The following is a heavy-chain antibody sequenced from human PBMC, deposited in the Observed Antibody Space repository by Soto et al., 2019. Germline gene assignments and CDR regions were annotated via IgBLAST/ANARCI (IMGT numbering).Heavy chain of an antibody. CDR3: AHGGDMNGNWDQGYLDN. CDR2: IYWDDDK. CDR1: IRPVG. J-gene: IGHJ4*02. Sequence: IRPVGVAWIRQPPGKALEWLAVIYWDDDKRYSPSLKSTLTIAKDTSQNQVVLTIAYMDHVDTATYFCAHGGDMNGNWDQGYLDNWGQGILVTVSS. V-gene: IGHV2-5*02. D-gene: IGHD1-1*01.